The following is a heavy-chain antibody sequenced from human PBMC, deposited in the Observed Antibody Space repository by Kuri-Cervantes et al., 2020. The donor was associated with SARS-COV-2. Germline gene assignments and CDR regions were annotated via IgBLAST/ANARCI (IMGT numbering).Heavy chain of an antibody. CDR3: AKLTTWKVGD. CDR1: GFTFSSYA. Sequence: GGSLRLSCAASGFTFSSYAMSWVRQAPGKGLEWVSAISGSGGSTYYADSVKGRFTISRDNAKNSLSLQMNSLGTEDTAVYFCAKLTTWKVGDWGQGTLVTVSS. D-gene: IGHD4-17*01. J-gene: IGHJ4*02. V-gene: IGHV3-23*01. CDR2: ISGSGGST.